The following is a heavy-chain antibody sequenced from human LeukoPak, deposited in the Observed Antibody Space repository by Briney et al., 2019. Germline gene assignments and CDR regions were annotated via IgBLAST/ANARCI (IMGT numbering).Heavy chain of an antibody. J-gene: IGHJ4*02. CDR3: ARQLGYCSSTSCYADKVDY. CDR2: IYYSRST. D-gene: IGHD2-2*01. Sequence: PSETLSLTRTVSGRSISSSSYYWGWIRQPPGKGLEWFGCIYYSRSTYYNPSLKSRVTISVDTSKNQFSLKLSSVTAADTAVYYCARQLGYCSSTSCYADKVDYWGQGTLVTVSS. V-gene: IGHV4-39*01. CDR1: GRSISSSSYY.